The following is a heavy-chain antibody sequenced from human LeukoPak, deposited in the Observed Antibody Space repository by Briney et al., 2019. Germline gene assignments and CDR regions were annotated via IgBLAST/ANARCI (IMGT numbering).Heavy chain of an antibody. CDR2: ISYDESEE. CDR3: AKGGIGSSYSGSDY. CDR1: GFTFTSYA. V-gene: IGHV3-30*18. Sequence: GGSLRLSCAASGFTFTSYALTWVRQAPGKGLEWVAVISYDESEEYYADSVKGRLTISRDNSKNTLYLQMNSLKTEDTAIYYCAKGGIGSSYSGSDYWGQGTLVSVSS. D-gene: IGHD2-15*01. J-gene: IGHJ4*02.